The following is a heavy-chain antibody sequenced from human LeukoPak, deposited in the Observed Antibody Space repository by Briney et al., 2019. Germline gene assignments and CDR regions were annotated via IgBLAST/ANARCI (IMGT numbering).Heavy chain of an antibody. CDR3: AKDRWPDLLPLDY. CDR1: GFTFSSYA. CDR2: ISGSGGST. D-gene: IGHD1-14*01. V-gene: IGHV3-23*01. Sequence: GGSLRLSYAASGFTFSSYAMSWVRQAPGKGLEWVSAISGSGGSTYYADSVKGRLTISRDNSKNTLYLQMNSLRAEDTAVYYCAKDRWPDLLPLDYWGQGTLVTVSS. J-gene: IGHJ4*02.